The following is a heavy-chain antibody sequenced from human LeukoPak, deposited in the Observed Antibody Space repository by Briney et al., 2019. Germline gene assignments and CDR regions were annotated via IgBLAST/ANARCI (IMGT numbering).Heavy chain of an antibody. CDR3: ARDRNYDFWSGYHGDAFDI. Sequence: KTSETLSLTCTVSGGSISSGSYYWSWIRQPAGQGLEWIGRIYTSGSTNYNPSLKSRVTISVDTSKNQFSLKLSSVTAADTALYYCARDRNYDFWSGYHGDAFDIWGQGTMVTVSS. CDR2: IYTSGST. J-gene: IGHJ3*02. V-gene: IGHV4-61*02. D-gene: IGHD3-3*01. CDR1: GGSISSGSYY.